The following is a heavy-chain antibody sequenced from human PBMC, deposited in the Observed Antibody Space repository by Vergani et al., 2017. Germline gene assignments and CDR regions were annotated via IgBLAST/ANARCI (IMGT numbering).Heavy chain of an antibody. CDR2: ISGHDHRT. CDR3: ARSGYCAHGVCYMTYYDYMDV. D-gene: IGHD2-8*01. J-gene: IGHJ6*03. Sequence: EVQLLESGGGAVQPGESLRLSCVASGFRFREHGMNWVRQAPGKGLEWVSGISGHDHRTLYADSVKGRFIISRDDSKNTLYLQMNNLRAADTAVYYCARSGYCAHGVCYMTYYDYMDVWGKGTAVTVSS. CDR1: GFRFREHG. V-gene: IGHV3-23*01.